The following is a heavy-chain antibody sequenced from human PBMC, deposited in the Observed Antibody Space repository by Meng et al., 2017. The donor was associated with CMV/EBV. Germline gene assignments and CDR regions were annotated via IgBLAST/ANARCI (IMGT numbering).Heavy chain of an antibody. J-gene: IGHJ4*02. D-gene: IGHD2-8*01. CDR1: GFTFDDYT. Sequence: GGSLRLSCAASGFTFDDYTMHWVRQAPGKGLEWVSLISWDGGSTYYADSVKGRFTISRDNSKNSLYLQMNSLRTEDTALYYCAKDVGYCTNGVCYTDYFDYWGQGTLVTVS. CDR2: ISWDGGST. V-gene: IGHV3-43*01. CDR3: AKDVGYCTNGVCYTDYFDY.